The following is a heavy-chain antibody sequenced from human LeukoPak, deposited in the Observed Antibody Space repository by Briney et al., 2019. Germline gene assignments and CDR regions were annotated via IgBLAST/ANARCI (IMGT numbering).Heavy chain of an antibody. CDR1: GGSVSSGNYY. Sequence: KPSETLSLTCTVSGGSVSSGNYYWSCIRPPPGKGLEWIVYIHYTGSPNYNPSLKSRVTISVDTSKNQFSLRLNSVTAADTAVYYCARVDTVTTTFDYWGQGTLVTVSS. J-gene: IGHJ4*02. V-gene: IGHV4-61*01. CDR2: IHYTGSP. D-gene: IGHD4-17*01. CDR3: ARVDTVTTTFDY.